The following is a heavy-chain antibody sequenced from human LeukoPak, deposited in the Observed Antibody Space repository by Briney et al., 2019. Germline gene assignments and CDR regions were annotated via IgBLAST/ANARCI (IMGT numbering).Heavy chain of an antibody. J-gene: IGHJ4*02. V-gene: IGHV4-34*01. D-gene: IGHD5-12*01. CDR2: INQSGST. CDR1: SPSFSGYF. CDR3: TRGRAQVD. Sequence: SETLSLTCSVYSPSFSGYFWNWIRQSPGKGMEWIGEINQSGSTIYSPSLNSRVTISADTSKSTFSLKLTSLTAADTAVYYCTRGRAQVDWGQGIRAIVSS.